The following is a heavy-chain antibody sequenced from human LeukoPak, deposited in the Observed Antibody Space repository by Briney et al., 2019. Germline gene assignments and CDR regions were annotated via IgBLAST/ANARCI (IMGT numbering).Heavy chain of an antibody. V-gene: IGHV3-30-3*01. CDR3: AREEGSVVVPAAPFDY. CDR2: ISYDGSNK. D-gene: IGHD2-2*01. Sequence: GGSLRLSCAASGFTFSSYAMHWVRQAPGKGLEWVAVISYDGSNKYYADSVKGRFTISRDNSKNTLYLQMNSLRAEDTAVYYCAREEGSVVVPAAPFDYWGQGTLVTVSS. CDR1: GFTFSSYA. J-gene: IGHJ4*02.